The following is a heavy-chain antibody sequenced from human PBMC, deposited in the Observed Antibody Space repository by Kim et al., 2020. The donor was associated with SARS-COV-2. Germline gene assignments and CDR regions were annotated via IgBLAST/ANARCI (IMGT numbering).Heavy chain of an antibody. CDR2: ISGSGGST. D-gene: IGHD5-18*01. CDR1: GFTFSSYA. V-gene: IGHV3-23*01. CDR3: AKDWGKIQLWFSTAAFDI. J-gene: IGHJ3*02. Sequence: GGSLRLSCAASGFTFSSYAMSWVRQAPGKGLEWVSAISGSGGSTYYADSVKGRFTISRDNSKNTLYLQMNSLRAEDTAVYYCAKDWGKIQLWFSTAAFDIWGQGTMVTVSS.